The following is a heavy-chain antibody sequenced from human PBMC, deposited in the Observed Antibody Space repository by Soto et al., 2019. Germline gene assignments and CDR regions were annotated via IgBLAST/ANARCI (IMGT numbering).Heavy chain of an antibody. J-gene: IGHJ4*02. V-gene: IGHV1-69*01. CDR2: IIPIFGTA. D-gene: IGHD1-26*01. Sequence: QVQLVQSGAEVKKPGSSVKVSCKASGGTFSSYAISWVRQAPGQGLEWMGGIIPIFGTANYAQKFQGRVTSTAYESTSTDYMELSSLESEDRAVYCCARGERVGANIDGGQGTLVTVS. CDR3: ARGERVGANID. CDR1: GGTFSSYA.